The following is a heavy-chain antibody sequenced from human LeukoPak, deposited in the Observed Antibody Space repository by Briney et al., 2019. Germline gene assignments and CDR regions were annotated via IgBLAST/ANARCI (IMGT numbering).Heavy chain of an antibody. CDR3: ARAKQQLSLIDY. D-gene: IGHD6-13*01. CDR1: GFAFSSYS. V-gene: IGHV3-21*01. Sequence: GGSLRLSCAASGFAFSSYSMNWVRQAPGKGLEWVSSISSSSSYIYYADSVKGRFTISRDNAKNSLYLQMNSLRAEDTAVYYCARAKQQLSLIDYWGQGTLVTVSS. J-gene: IGHJ4*02. CDR2: ISSSSSYI.